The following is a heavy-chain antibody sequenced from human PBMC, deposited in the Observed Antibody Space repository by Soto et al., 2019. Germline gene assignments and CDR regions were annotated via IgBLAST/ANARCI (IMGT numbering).Heavy chain of an antibody. V-gene: IGHV3-21*01. J-gene: IGHJ4*02. CDR1: GFTFSSYS. D-gene: IGHD6-13*01. Sequence: EVQLVESGGGLVKPGGSLRLSCAASGFTFSSYSMNWVRQAPGKGLEWVSSISSSSSYIYYADSVKGRFTISRDNAKNSLYLQMNSRRAEDTAVYYCAGTPNDAAAGSAYWGQGTLVTVSS. CDR3: AGTPNDAAAGSAY. CDR2: ISSSSSYI.